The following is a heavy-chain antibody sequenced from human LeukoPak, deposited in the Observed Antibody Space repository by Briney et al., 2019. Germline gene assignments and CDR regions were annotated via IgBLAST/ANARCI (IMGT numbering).Heavy chain of an antibody. J-gene: IGHJ6*03. CDR1: GVSISSSNSY. CDR3: ARVYGSGSYYNGYYYYMDV. D-gene: IGHD3-10*01. CDR2: IYYSGST. V-gene: IGHV4-39*01. Sequence: SETLSLTCTVSGVSISSSNSYWGWIRQPPGKGLEWIGSIYYSGSTYYNPSLKSRVTISVDTSKNQFSLKLSSVTAADTAVYYCARVYGSGSYYNGYYYYMDVWGKGTTVTISS.